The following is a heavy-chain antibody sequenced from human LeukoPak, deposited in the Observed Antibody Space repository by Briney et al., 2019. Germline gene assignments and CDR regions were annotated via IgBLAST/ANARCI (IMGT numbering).Heavy chain of an antibody. CDR1: GFTFSSYA. CDR2: ISSSGSTI. Sequence: GGSLRLSCAASGFTFSSYAMSWVRQAPGKGLEWVSYISSSGSTIYYADSVKGRFTISRDNAKNSLYLQMNSPGAEDTAVYYCAELGITMIGGVWGKGTTVTISS. J-gene: IGHJ6*04. V-gene: IGHV3-48*03. CDR3: AELGITMIGGV. D-gene: IGHD3-10*02.